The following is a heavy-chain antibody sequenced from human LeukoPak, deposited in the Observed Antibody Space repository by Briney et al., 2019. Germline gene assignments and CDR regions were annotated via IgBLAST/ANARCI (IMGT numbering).Heavy chain of an antibody. D-gene: IGHD5-12*01. J-gene: IGHJ3*02. CDR1: GFTFDDYG. CDR2: INWKGGST. V-gene: IGHV3-20*04. Sequence: GGSLRLSCAASGFTFDDYGMSWVRQAPGKGLEWVSGINWKGGSTGYADSVKGRFTISRDNAKNSLYLQMNSLRAEDTALYYCARDGLFLVAAVRGAFDIWGQGTMVTVSS. CDR3: ARDGLFLVAAVRGAFDI.